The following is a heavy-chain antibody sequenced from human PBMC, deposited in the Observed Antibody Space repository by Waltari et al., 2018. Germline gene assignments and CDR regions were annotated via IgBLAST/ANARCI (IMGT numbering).Heavy chain of an antibody. J-gene: IGHJ4*02. Sequence: QVHLVQSGAEVKQPGASVKVSCEASGYTFNEYAMHWVRQAPGQRPEWMGYINTGNGNTKYSQKFQGRLTISRDISARTVYMELYGLRSADTAVYYCAPFTPALEDYWGQGTLVTVSS. V-gene: IGHV1-3*04. CDR3: APFTPALEDY. CDR1: GYTFNEYA. CDR2: INTGNGNT.